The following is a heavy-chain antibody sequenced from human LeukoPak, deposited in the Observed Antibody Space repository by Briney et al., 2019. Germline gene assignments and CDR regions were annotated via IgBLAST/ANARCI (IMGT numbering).Heavy chain of an antibody. CDR3: ARAPAHYDGTP. Sequence: GGSLRLSCAASGFTFSSYAMSWVRQAPGKGLEWVSAISGSGGSTYYADSVKGRFTISRDNAKNSLYLQINSLRAEDTAVYYCARAPAHYDGTPWGQGTLVTVSS. CDR2: ISGSGGST. CDR1: GFTFSSYA. J-gene: IGHJ5*02. V-gene: IGHV3-23*01. D-gene: IGHD3-22*01.